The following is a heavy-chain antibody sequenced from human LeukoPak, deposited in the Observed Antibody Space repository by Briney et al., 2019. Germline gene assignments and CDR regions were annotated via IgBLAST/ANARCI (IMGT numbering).Heavy chain of an antibody. CDR2: AHTSGST. D-gene: IGHD5-12*01. CDR3: ARASGYGPKYYFDY. J-gene: IGHJ4*02. V-gene: IGHV4-61*02. CDR1: GGSLTSGTFS. Sequence: PSQTLSLTCMVSGGSLTSGTFSWRWLRQPAGRGLQWIGRAHTSGSTNYNPSLQRRVTISVDTSKNLFSLELSSVTAADTAVYYCARASGYGPKYYFDYWGQGTLVTVSS.